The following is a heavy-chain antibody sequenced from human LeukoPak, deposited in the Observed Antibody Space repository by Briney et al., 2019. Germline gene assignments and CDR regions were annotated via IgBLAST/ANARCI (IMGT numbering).Heavy chain of an antibody. CDR2: IYYSGST. J-gene: IGHJ3*02. CDR3: ARALSIASRPGAFDI. V-gene: IGHV4-59*01. D-gene: IGHD6-6*01. Sequence: SETLFLTCTVSGGSISSYYWSWIRQPPGKGLEWIGYIYYSGSTNYNPSLKSRVTISVDTSKNQFSLKLSSVTAADTAVYYCARALSIASRPGAFDIWGQGTMVTVSS. CDR1: GGSISSYY.